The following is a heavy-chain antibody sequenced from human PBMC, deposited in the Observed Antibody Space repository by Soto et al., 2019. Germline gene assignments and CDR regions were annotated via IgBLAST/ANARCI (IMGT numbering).Heavy chain of an antibody. CDR1: GGSISSSSYY. D-gene: IGHD1-1*01. CDR3: ARRLRVGWNGNWFDP. Sequence: QLQLQESGPGLVKPSETLSLTCTVSGGSISSSSYYWGWIRQPPGKGLEWIGSIYYSGSTYYNPSLKSRVTISVDTSKNQFSLKLSSVTAADTAVYYCARRLRVGWNGNWFDPWGQGTLVIVSS. V-gene: IGHV4-39*01. CDR2: IYYSGST. J-gene: IGHJ5*02.